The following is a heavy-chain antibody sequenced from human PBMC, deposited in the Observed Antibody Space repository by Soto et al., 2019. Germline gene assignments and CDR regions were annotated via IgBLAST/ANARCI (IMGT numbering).Heavy chain of an antibody. CDR3: ARLPSRHLVDY. CDR2: MFYGVST. CDR1: GSSINRSGYY. V-gene: IGHV4-39*01. J-gene: IGHJ4*02. Sequence: SAALSLTCTVSGSSINRSGYYWGWSRQPPGKGLEWIGSMFYGVSTYYNPSLKSRVTVSVDTSKNQFSLNLRSVTAADTAVYYCARLPSRHLVDYWGQGTLVTVSS. D-gene: IGHD3-3*02.